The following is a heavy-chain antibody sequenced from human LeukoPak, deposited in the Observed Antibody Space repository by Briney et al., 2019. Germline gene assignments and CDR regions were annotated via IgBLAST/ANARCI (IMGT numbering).Heavy chain of an antibody. D-gene: IGHD6-13*01. CDR1: GFTFSSYA. J-gene: IGHJ5*02. V-gene: IGHV3-23*01. CDR3: AKKGIAAAGDWFDP. CDR2: ITGSGGST. Sequence: PGGSLRLSCAASGFTFSSYAMSWVRQAPGKGLEWVSLITGSGGSTHYADSVKGRFTISRDNSKNTLYLQMNSLRAEDTAVYYCAKKGIAAAGDWFDPWGQGTLVTVSS.